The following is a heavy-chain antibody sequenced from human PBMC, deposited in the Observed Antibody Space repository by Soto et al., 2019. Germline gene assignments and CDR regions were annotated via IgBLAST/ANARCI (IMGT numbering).Heavy chain of an antibody. CDR1: GGSMSNYY. J-gene: IGHJ6*02. Sequence: SETLSLTCGVSGGSMSNYYWNWIRQSAGKGLEWIGRIYSRGSTKYNPSLQSRVTMLVDTSQNEFSLRLNSVTAADTAVYFCAGIGEDIYYGMDVWGQGTTVTVSS. D-gene: IGHD2-15*01. CDR2: IYSRGST. CDR3: AGIGEDIYYGMDV. V-gene: IGHV4-4*07.